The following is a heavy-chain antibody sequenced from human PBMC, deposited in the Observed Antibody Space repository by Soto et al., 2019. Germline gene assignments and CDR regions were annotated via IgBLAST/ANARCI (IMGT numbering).Heavy chain of an antibody. J-gene: IGHJ6*02. Sequence: PGGSLRLSCAASGFTFSGSAMHWVRQAPGKGLEWVAVIWYDGSNKYYADSVKGRFTISRDNSKNTLYLQMNSLRAEDTAVYYCARDRVTILWSYGMDVWGQGTTVTVSS. V-gene: IGHV3-33*08. D-gene: IGHD3-3*01. CDR3: ARDRVTILWSYGMDV. CDR2: IWYDGSNK. CDR1: GFTFSGSA.